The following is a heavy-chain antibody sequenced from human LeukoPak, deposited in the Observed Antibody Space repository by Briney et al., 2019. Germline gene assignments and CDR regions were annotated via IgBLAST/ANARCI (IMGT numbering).Heavy chain of an antibody. J-gene: IGHJ6*02. CDR1: GFTFGDYA. CDR3: TFGSYYYYAMDV. CDR2: IRSKAYGGTT. V-gene: IGHV3-49*04. Sequence: PGRSLRRSCTASGFTFGDYAMIWVRQAPGKGLEWVGFIRSKAYGGTTEYAASVKGRFTISRDDSKSIAYLQMNSLKTEDAAIYYCTFGSYYYYAMDVWGQGTTVTVSS. D-gene: IGHD3-16*01.